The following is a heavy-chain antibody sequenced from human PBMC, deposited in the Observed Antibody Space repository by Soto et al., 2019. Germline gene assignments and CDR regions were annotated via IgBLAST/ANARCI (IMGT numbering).Heavy chain of an antibody. V-gene: IGHV4-39*01. J-gene: IGHJ4*02. CDR2: IYYSGST. D-gene: IGHD6-6*01. CDR1: GGSISSSSYY. Sequence: SETLSLTCTVSGGSISSSSYYWGWIRQPPGKGLEWIGSIYYSGSTYYNPSLKSRVTISVDTSKNQFSLKLSSVTAADAAVYYCARLSIAALSFDYWGQGTLVTVSS. CDR3: ARLSIAALSFDY.